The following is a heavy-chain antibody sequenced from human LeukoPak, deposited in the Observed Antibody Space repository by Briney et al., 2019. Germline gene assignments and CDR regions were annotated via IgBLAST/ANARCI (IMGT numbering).Heavy chain of an antibody. Sequence: SETLSLTCAVYGGSFSGYYWSWIRQPPGKGLEWIGEINHSGSTYYNPSLKSRVTISVDTSKNQFSLKLSSVTAADTAVYYCASLSSGWFDYWGQGTLVTVSS. D-gene: IGHD6-19*01. CDR1: GGSFSGYY. CDR2: INHSGST. CDR3: ASLSSGWFDY. V-gene: IGHV4-34*01. J-gene: IGHJ4*02.